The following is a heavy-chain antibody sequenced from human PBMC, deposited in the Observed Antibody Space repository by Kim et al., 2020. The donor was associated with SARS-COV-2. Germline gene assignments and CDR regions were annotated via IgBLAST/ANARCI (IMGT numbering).Heavy chain of an antibody. CDR1: GFTFSSYA. CDR2: TSSDGSII. V-gene: IGHV3-30*04. D-gene: IGHD3-10*01. CDR3: AREGYASGTMGDFDY. Sequence: GGSLRLSCLASGFTFSSYAMSWIRQAPGKGPESVAVTSSDGSIIYYADSVKGRFTISRANSRNTLYLDMDSLSAQDTAIYYCAREGYASGTMGDFDYWGQGTLVTVSS. J-gene: IGHJ4*02.